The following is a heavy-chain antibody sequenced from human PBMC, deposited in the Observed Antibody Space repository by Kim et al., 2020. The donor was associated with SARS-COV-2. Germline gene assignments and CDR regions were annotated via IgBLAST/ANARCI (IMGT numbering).Heavy chain of an antibody. CDR3: ARGVGLAAAGTSQIDY. Sequence: SETLSLTCAVYGGSFSGYYWSWIRQPPGKGLEWIGEINHSGSTNYNPSLKSRVTISVDTSKNQFSLKLSSVTAADTAVYYCARGVGLAAAGTSQIDYWGQGTLVTVSS. J-gene: IGHJ4*02. CDR1: GGSFSGYY. CDR2: INHSGST. D-gene: IGHD6-13*01. V-gene: IGHV4-34*01.